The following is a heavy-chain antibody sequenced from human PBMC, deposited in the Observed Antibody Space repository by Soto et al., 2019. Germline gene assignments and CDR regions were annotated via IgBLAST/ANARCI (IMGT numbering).Heavy chain of an antibody. CDR1: GYTFTSYG. V-gene: IGHV1-18*01. CDR2: ISAYNGNT. J-gene: IGHJ6*02. Sequence: ASVKVSCKASGYTFTSYGISWVRQAPGQGLEWMGWISAYNGNTNYAQKLQGRVTMTTDTSTSTAYMELRSLRSDDTAVYYCARSEGATIDYYYCGMDVWGPGTTVTVSS. D-gene: IGHD1-26*01. CDR3: ARSEGATIDYYYCGMDV.